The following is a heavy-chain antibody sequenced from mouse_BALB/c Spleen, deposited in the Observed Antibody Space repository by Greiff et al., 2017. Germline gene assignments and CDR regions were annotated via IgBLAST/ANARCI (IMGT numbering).Heavy chain of an antibody. CDR2: ISSGGSYT. D-gene: IGHD1-1*01. CDR1: GFTFSSYA. Sequence: EVHLVESGGGLVKPGGSLKLSCAASGFTFSSYAMSWVRQTPEKRLEWVATISSGGSYTYYPDSVKGRFTISRDNAKNTLYLQMSSLRSEDTAMYYCASLYYYGSSPYYFDYWGQGTTLTVSS. V-gene: IGHV5-9-3*01. CDR3: ASLYYYGSSPYYFDY. J-gene: IGHJ2*01.